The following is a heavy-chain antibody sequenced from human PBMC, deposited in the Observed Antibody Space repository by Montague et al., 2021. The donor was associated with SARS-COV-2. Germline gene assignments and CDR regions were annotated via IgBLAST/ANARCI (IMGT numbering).Heavy chain of an antibody. D-gene: IGHD3-10*01. V-gene: IGHV4-31*03. CDR2: IYYSGST. Sequence: TLSLTCTVSGGSISSGGYYWSWIRQHPGKGLEWIGYIYYSGSTYYNPSLKSRVTISVDTSKNQFSLRLSSVTAADTAVYYCARVDNLVQGVLPAEDAFVIWGQGQWSPSLQ. CDR1: GGSISSGGYY. J-gene: IGHJ3*02. CDR3: ARVDNLVQGVLPAEDAFVI.